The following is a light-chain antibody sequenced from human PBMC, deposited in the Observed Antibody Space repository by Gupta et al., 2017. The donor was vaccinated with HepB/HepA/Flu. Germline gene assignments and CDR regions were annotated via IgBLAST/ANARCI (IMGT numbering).Light chain of an antibody. CDR1: QNLVYSDGSTY. CDR3: MQGTHWPPMYT. CDR2: KLS. Sequence: VVLTQSPLSLPVTLGQPASISCKSSQNLVYSDGSTYFNWFQQRPGLSPRRLIYKLSLRDSGVPDRFSGSGSGADFTLKISRVEADDVAIYYCMQGTHWPPMYTFGQGTKLEI. J-gene: IGKJ2*01. V-gene: IGKV2-30*01.